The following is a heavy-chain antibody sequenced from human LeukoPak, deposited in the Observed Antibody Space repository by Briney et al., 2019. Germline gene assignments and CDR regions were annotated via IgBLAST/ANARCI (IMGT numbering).Heavy chain of an antibody. CDR2: IKQDGSEE. CDR3: ARVTPCSGGSCSVRMDV. V-gene: IGHV3-7*01. Sequence: GGSLRLSCAASGFTFSSYWMSWVRQAPGKGLEWVANIKQDGSEEYYVDSVKGRFTISRDNAKNSLYLQMNSLRAEDTAVYYCARVTPCSGGSCSVRMDVWGKGTTVTVSS. D-gene: IGHD2-15*01. CDR1: GFTFSSYW. J-gene: IGHJ6*04.